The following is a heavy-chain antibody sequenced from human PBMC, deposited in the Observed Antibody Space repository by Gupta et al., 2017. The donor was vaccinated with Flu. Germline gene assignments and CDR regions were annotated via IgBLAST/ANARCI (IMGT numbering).Heavy chain of an antibody. CDR2: IYYSGST. CDR3: ARTYSSSWISDY. Sequence: QVQLQESGPGLVKPSETLSLTCTVSGGSISSYYWSWIRQPPGKGLEWIGYIYYSGSTNYNPSLKSRVTISVDTSKNQFSLKLSSVTAADTAVYYCARTYSSSWISDYWGQGTLVTVSS. V-gene: IGHV4-59*01. D-gene: IGHD6-13*01. CDR1: GGSISSYY. J-gene: IGHJ4*02.